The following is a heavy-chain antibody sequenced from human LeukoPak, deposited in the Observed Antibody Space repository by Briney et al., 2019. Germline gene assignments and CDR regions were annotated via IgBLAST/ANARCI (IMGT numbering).Heavy chain of an antibody. D-gene: IGHD2-2*01. Sequence: GASVKVSCKASEGTFSSYAISWVRQAPGQGLEWMGGIIPIFGTANYAQKFQGRVTITADESTSTAYMELSSLRSEDTAVYYCASAYQLQGYYYYYMDVWGKGTTVTISS. CDR2: IIPIFGTA. CDR3: ASAYQLQGYYYYYMDV. J-gene: IGHJ6*03. V-gene: IGHV1-69*13. CDR1: EGTFSSYA.